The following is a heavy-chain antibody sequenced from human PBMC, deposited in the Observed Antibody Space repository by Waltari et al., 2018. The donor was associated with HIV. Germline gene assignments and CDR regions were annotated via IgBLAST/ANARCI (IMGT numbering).Heavy chain of an antibody. V-gene: IGHV3-30*02. CDR3: ATDFKARGLEPSFLDS. CDR2: TPYDGSDE. D-gene: IGHD3-10*01. Sequence: VRLLEFGGGVIHPRGSLSLSCAASGSNFSSFGFHRVRQVPAKGLDWVAFTPYDGSDEYYLTSVKGRFTISKDNSRGILTLQMNSLRPEDTALYFCATDFKARGLEPSFLDSWGQGTLVTVSS. CDR1: GSNFSSFG. J-gene: IGHJ4*02.